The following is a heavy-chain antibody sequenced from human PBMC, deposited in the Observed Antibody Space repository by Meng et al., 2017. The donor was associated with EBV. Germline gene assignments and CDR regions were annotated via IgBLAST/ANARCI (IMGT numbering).Heavy chain of an antibody. D-gene: IGHD6-13*01. CDR1: GGTFSSYA. CDR2: IIPIFGTA. Sequence: QVQVVQAGAEVTKPGSSVKVSCKASGGTFSSYAISWVRQAPGQVLEWMGGIIPIFGTANYAQKFQGRVTITADKSTSTAYMELSSLRSEDTAVYYCARAEIAAAGRLDYWGQGTLVTVSS. V-gene: IGHV1-69*06. J-gene: IGHJ4*02. CDR3: ARAEIAAAGRLDY.